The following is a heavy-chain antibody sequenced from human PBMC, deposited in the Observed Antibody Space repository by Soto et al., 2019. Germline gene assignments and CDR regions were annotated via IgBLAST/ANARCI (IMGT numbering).Heavy chain of an antibody. J-gene: IGHJ4*02. CDR1: GGSISSGDYY. V-gene: IGHV4-30-4*01. D-gene: IGHD3-22*01. CDR3: ARDRRHYYGSSGIFGY. Sequence: QVQLQESGPGLVKPSQTLSLTCTVSGGSISSGDYYWSWIRQPPGKGLEWIGYIYYSGSTYYNPSLKSRVTISVDTSKNQFSLKLSSVTAADTAVYYCARDRRHYYGSSGIFGYWGQGTLVTVSS. CDR2: IYYSGST.